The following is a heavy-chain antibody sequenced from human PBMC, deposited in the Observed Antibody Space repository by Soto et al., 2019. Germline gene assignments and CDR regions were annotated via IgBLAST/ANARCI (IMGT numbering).Heavy chain of an antibody. CDR1: GYTFTSYD. V-gene: IGHV1-8*01. CDR2: MNPNSGNT. D-gene: IGHD3-22*01. Sequence: QAQLLQSGAEVQKPGSSVKVSCKASGYTFTSYDINWVRQATGQGLEWLGWMNPNSGNTGYAQKFQGRVTIHRNNSISTAYMELNSLRSEDTAVYYCARCMGRRVIDYWGQGNQVTVSS. J-gene: IGHJ4*02. CDR3: ARCMGRRVIDY.